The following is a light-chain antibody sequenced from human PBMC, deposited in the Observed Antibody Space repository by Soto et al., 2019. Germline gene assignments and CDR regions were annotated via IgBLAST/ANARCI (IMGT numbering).Light chain of an antibody. CDR2: DDS. CDR3: QVWDSSSDQGV. J-gene: IGLJ1*01. CDR1: NIGSKR. Sequence: SYELAQPHSVSVAPGQTARITCGGNNIGSKRVHWYQQKPGQAPVLVVYDDSDRPSGIPERFSGSNSANTATLTISSVEGGDEADYYCQVWDSSSDQGVFGTGTMVTVL. V-gene: IGLV3-21*02.